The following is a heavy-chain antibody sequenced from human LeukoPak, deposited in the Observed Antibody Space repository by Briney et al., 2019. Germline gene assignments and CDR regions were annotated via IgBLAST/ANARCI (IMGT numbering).Heavy chain of an antibody. CDR3: ARIRDYDRGFDY. D-gene: IGHD3-22*01. J-gene: IGHJ4*02. CDR2: IDWDDDK. Sequence: SGPALVKPTQTLTLTGTFSGFSFSTRGMRVCWIRQPPGKALEWLARIDWDDDKFYSTSLKTRLTISKDTSKNQVVLTMTNMDPVDTATYYCARIRDYDRGFDYWGQGTLVTVSS. V-gene: IGHV2-70*04. CDR1: GFSFSTRGMR.